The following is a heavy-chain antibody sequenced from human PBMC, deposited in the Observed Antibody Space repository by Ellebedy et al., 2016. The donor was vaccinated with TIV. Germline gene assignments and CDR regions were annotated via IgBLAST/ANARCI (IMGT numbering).Heavy chain of an antibody. CDR2: TYDSGNA. V-gene: IGHV4-30-2*06. J-gene: IGHJ3*02. CDR1: GDFIGRGGDS. CDR3: ARHGSYSHDI. D-gene: IGHD5-18*01. Sequence: MPSETLSLTCSVSGDFIGRGGDSWTWVRQSPGKGLEWIGFTYDSGNAYYKPSLQSRVTISLDKSRDQLSLELSSVTAADTAIYYCARHGSYSHDIWGQGTLVTVSS.